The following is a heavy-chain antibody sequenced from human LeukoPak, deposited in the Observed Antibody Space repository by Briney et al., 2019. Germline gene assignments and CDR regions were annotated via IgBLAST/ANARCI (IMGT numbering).Heavy chain of an antibody. D-gene: IGHD2-15*01. V-gene: IGHV4-39*07. CDR1: GDSVTNTRYY. CDR2: IYYTGDT. CDR3: ARESSVTATY. J-gene: IGHJ4*02. Sequence: PSETLSLTCTVSGDSVTNTRYYWGWIRQPPGKGLEWIGTIYYTGDTYYNPSLKSRVTISVDTSNDQFSLELTSVTAADTAVYYCARESSVTATYWGQGTLVIVSS.